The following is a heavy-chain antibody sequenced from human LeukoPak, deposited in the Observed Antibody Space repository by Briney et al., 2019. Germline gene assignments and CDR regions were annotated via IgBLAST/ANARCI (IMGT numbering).Heavy chain of an antibody. V-gene: IGHV3-66*01. CDR3: VRVDDYGDYPYYFDS. Sequence: GGSLRLSCAASGFLVSSKYMSWVRQAPGKGLEWVSVIYSGGSTYYADSVKGRFTISRDNSKNTVYLQMNSLRAEDTAVYYCVRVDDYGDYPYYFDSWGQGTLVTVS. J-gene: IGHJ4*02. D-gene: IGHD4-17*01. CDR2: IYSGGST. CDR1: GFLVSSKY.